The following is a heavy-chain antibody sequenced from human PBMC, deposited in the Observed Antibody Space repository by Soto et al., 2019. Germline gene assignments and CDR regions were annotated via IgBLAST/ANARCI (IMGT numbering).Heavy chain of an antibody. CDR3: ARARFQVLYGKPYFDS. J-gene: IGHJ4*02. CDR1: GGSITTGGSY. V-gene: IGHV4-31*03. Sequence: SETLSLTCTVSGGSITTGGSYWSWIRQHPGKGLEWIGNIYHSGNTYYNPSLKSRLTISVDTSKNHFSLMVDSVTAADTAVYYCARARFQVLYGKPYFDSWGQGTLVTVSS. D-gene: IGHD2-2*02. CDR2: IYHSGNT.